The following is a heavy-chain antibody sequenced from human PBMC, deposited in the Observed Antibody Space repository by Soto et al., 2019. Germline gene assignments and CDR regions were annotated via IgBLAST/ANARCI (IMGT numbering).Heavy chain of an antibody. J-gene: IGHJ5*02. CDR3: ARDQRRGLLWFGEPEFDP. CDR1: GYTFTSYA. CDR2: INAGNGNT. Sequence: QVQLVQSGAEVKKPGASVKVSCKASGYTFTSYAMHWVRQAPGQRLEWMGWINAGNGNTKYSQKFQGRVTITRDTSASTAYMGLSSLRSEDTAVYYCARDQRRGLLWFGEPEFDPWGQGTLVTVSS. V-gene: IGHV1-3*01. D-gene: IGHD3-10*01.